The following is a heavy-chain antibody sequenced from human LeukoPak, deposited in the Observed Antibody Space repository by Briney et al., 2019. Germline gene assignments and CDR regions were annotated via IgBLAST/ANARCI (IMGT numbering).Heavy chain of an antibody. J-gene: IGHJ3*01. D-gene: IGHD1-14*01. CDR2: IYSGGST. Sequence: GGSLRLSCAASGFTFSNAWMSWVRQAPGKGLEWVSVIYSGGSTYYAHSVKGRFTISRDNSKNTLYLQMNILRAEDTVVYYCARRPARKAFDLWGQGRMVTVSS. CDR1: GFTFSNAW. V-gene: IGHV3-53*01. CDR3: ARRPARKAFDL.